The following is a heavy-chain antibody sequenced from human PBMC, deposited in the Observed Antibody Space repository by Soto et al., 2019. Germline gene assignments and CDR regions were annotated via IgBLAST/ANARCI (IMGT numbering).Heavy chain of an antibody. CDR1: GGSISSGDYS. J-gene: IGHJ4*02. Sequence: SETLSLTCAVSGGSISSGDYSWSWIRQPPGKGLEWIGYIYHSGSTYYNPSLKSRVTISVDRSKNQFSLKLSSVTAADTAVYYCARRYSSSFDYWGQGTLVTVSS. CDR2: IYHSGST. D-gene: IGHD6-13*01. CDR3: ARRYSSSFDY. V-gene: IGHV4-30-2*01.